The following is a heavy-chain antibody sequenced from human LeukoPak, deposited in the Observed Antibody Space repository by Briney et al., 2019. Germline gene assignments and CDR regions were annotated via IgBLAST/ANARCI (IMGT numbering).Heavy chain of an antibody. V-gene: IGHV1-2*02. CDR3: ARADVLWFGELVDY. CDR2: INPNSGGT. D-gene: IGHD3-10*01. Sequence: ASVKVSCKASGYTFTGYDMHWVRQAPEQGLEWMGWINPNSGGTNYAQKFQGRVTMTRDTSISTAYMELSRLRSDDTAVYYCARADVLWFGELVDYWGQGTLVTVSS. J-gene: IGHJ4*02. CDR1: GYTFTGYD.